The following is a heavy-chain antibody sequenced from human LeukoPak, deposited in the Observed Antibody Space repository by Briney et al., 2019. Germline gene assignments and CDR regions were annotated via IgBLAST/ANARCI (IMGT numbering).Heavy chain of an antibody. V-gene: IGHV1-69*02. CDR1: GGTFSSYT. J-gene: IGHJ4*02. D-gene: IGHD3-9*01. CDR3: ARGSGLRYFDYDLRY. Sequence: SVKVSCKASGGTFSSYTISWVRQAPGQGLEWMGRIIPILGIANYAQKFQGRVTITADKSTSTAYMELSSLRSEDTAVYYCARGSGLRYFDYDLRYWGQGTLVTVSS. CDR2: IIPILGIA.